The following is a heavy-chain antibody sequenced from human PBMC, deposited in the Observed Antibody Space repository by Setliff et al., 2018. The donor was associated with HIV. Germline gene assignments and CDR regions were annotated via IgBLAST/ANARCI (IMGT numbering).Heavy chain of an antibody. CDR2: IYYSGST. CDR1: GGSIRSSSYY. V-gene: IGHV4-39*07. J-gene: IGHJ6*03. D-gene: IGHD3-10*01. Sequence: SETLSLTCTVSGGSIRSSSYYWGWIRQPPGKGLEWIGSIYYSGSTYYNPSLESRVTMSVDTSKNQFSLKLTSVTAVDTAAYYCARSTVGIRGVVRGYYYYYMDVWGKGTTVTVSS. CDR3: ARSTVGIRGVVRGYYYYYMDV.